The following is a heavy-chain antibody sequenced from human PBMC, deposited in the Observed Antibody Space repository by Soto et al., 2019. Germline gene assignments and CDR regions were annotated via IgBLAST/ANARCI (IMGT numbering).Heavy chain of an antibody. CDR3: AREGATGTTPIGY. CDR2: ISYDGSNK. CDR1: GFTFSSYG. J-gene: IGHJ4*02. Sequence: GGSLRLSCAASGFTFSSYGMRWVRQAPGKGLEWVAVISYDGSNKYYADSVKGRFTISRDNSKNTLYLQMNSLRAEDTAVYYCAREGATGTTPIGYWGQGTLVTVSS. V-gene: IGHV3-30-3*01. D-gene: IGHD1-1*01.